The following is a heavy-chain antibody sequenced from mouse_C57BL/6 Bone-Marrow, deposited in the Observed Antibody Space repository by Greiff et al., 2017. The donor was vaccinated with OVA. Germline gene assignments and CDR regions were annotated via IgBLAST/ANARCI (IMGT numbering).Heavy chain of an antibody. CDR1: GFSLTSYG. J-gene: IGHJ1*03. V-gene: IGHV2-6-1*01. CDR2: IWSDGRT. CDR3: ARHGVTPWYFDV. D-gene: IGHD2-2*01. Sequence: VQLVESGPGLVAPSQSLSITCTVSGFSLTSYGVHWVRQPPGKGLEWLVVIWSDGRTTYNSALKSRLSISKDNSKSQVFLKMNSLQTVDTAMYYCARHGVTPWYFDVWGTGTTVTVSS.